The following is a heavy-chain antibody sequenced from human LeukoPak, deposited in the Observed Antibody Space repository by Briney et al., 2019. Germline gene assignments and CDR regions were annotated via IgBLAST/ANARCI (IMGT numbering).Heavy chain of an antibody. D-gene: IGHD4-17*01. CDR1: GFTFSGYA. V-gene: IGHV3-30*02. J-gene: IGHJ3*02. CDR3: TTFVGDYGGAFDI. CDR2: IRFDGSNK. Sequence: GGSLRLSCAASGFTFSGYAMHWVRQAPGKGLEWVAFIRFDGSNKYYADSVKGRFTISRDNSKNTLYLQMNSLRAEDTAVYYCTTFVGDYGGAFDIWGQGTMVTVSS.